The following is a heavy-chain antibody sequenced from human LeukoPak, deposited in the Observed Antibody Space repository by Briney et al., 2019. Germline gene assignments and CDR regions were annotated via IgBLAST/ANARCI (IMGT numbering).Heavy chain of an antibody. CDR2: ISGSGGST. CDR1: GFTFSSYS. D-gene: IGHD6-19*01. J-gene: IGHJ4*02. V-gene: IGHV3-21*01. CDR3: ASPAPGSSGWFLFDY. Sequence: GGSLRLSCAASGFTFSSYSMNWVRQAPGKGLEWVSAISGSGGSTYYADSVKGRFTISRDNAKNSLYLQMNSLRAEDTAVYYCASPAPGSSGWFLFDYWGQGTLVTVSS.